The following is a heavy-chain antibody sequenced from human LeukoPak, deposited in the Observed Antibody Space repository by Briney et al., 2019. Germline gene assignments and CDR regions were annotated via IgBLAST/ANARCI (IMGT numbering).Heavy chain of an antibody. CDR1: GFTFSSYN. V-gene: IGHV3-21*01. J-gene: IGHJ4*02. D-gene: IGHD4-17*01. CDR2: ISTSSSYI. CDR3: ARQYGDYAVDYFDY. Sequence: GGSLRLSCAASGFTFSSYNMKWVRQAPGKGLEWVSSISTSSSYIYYADSVKGRFTISRDNAKNSLNLQMNSLRVEDTAVYYCARQYGDYAVDYFDYWGQGTLVTVSS.